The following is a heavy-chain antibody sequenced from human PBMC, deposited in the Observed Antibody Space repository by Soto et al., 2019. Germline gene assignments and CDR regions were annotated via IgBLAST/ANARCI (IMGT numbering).Heavy chain of an antibody. CDR2: ISAYNGNT. CDR3: ARVCSRTSCYIGYVQH. J-gene: IGHJ1*01. Sequence: QVKLVQSGAEVKKPGASVKVSCKASGYTFTSYGISWGRQAPGQGLEWMGWISAYNGNTNYAQKLQGRVTMTTDTPTSTAYMELRSLRSDDTAVYYCARVCSRTSCYIGYVQHWGQGTLVTVSS. CDR1: GYTFTSYG. D-gene: IGHD2-2*02. V-gene: IGHV1-18*01.